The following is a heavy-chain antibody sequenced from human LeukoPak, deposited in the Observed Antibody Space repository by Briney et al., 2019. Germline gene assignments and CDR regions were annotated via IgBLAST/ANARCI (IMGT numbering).Heavy chain of an antibody. V-gene: IGHV4-59*01. CDR2: INYIGNS. J-gene: IGHJ5*02. Sequence: PSETLSLTCIVSGGSIDDYYWSWIRQSPEKGLEWIGHINYIGNSNYNPSLKSRVTISVDTSKNQLSLQLSSVTAADTAVYYCARGDMVRRVKLFRWFDPWGQGTLVSVSS. CDR3: ARGDMVRRVKLFRWFDP. CDR1: GGSIDDYY. D-gene: IGHD3-10*01.